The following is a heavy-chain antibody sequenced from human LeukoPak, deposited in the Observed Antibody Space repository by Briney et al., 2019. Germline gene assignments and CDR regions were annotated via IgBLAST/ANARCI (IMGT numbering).Heavy chain of an antibody. V-gene: IGHV1-24*01. CDR3: AIPDWRYSSSWYGFDAFDI. D-gene: IGHD6-13*01. J-gene: IGHJ3*02. CDR2: FDPEDGET. CDR1: GYTLTELS. Sequence: ASVKVSCKVSGYTLTELSMHWVRQAPGKGLEWMGGFDPEDGETIYAQKFQGRVTMTEDTSTDTAYMELSSLRSEDTAVYYCAIPDWRYSSSWYGFDAFDIWGQGTMVTVSS.